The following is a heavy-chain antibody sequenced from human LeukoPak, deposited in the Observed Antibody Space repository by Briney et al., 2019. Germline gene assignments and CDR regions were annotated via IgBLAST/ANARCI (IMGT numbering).Heavy chain of an antibody. J-gene: IGHJ6*02. CDR1: GFTFSSYA. Sequence: QAGGSLRLSCAASGFTFSSYAMSWVRQAPGKGLEWVSAISGSGGSTYYADSVKGRFTISRDNSKNTLYLQMNSLRAEDTAVYYCARGIAAAHSYYYYYGMDVWGQGTTVTVSS. CDR3: ARGIAAAHSYYYYYGMDV. V-gene: IGHV3-23*01. D-gene: IGHD6-13*01. CDR2: ISGSGGST.